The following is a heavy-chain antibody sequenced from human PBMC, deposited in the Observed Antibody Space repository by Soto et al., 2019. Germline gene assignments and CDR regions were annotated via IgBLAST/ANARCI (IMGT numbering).Heavy chain of an antibody. V-gene: IGHV4-59*08. D-gene: IGHD3-3*01. J-gene: IGHJ4*02. Sequence: SETLSLTCTVSGGSISSYYWTWIRQPPGKGLEWIGYIYYSGSTNYNPSLKSRVTISVATSKTQFSLKLSSVPAADTAVYYCARAGVEYCGPDFEDWGQGTLVTVSS. CDR1: GGSISSYY. CDR3: ARAGVEYCGPDFED. CDR2: IYYSGST.